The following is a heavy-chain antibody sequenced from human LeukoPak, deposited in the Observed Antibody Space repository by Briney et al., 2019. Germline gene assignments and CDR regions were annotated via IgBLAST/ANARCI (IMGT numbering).Heavy chain of an antibody. D-gene: IGHD3-10*01. Sequence: GGSLRLSCAASGFTFSDYYMSWIRQAPGKGLEWVSDISSTSIYTNYADSVKGRFTISRDNAKSSLYLQMNSLRVEDTAVYYCARDGYASGSHDYWGQGTLVTVSS. CDR1: GFTFSDYY. CDR3: ARDGYASGSHDY. J-gene: IGHJ4*02. V-gene: IGHV3-11*06. CDR2: ISSTSIYT.